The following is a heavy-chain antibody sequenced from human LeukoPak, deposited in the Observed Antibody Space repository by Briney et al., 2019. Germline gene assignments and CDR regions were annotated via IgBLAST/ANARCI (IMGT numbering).Heavy chain of an antibody. Sequence: SETLSLTCTVSGGSISSGSYYWSWIRQPAGKGLEWIGRIYTSGSTNYNPSLKSRVTISVDTSKNQFSLKLSSVTAADTAVYYCARHPRSRIPSRSNPSSPNFDYWGQGTLVTVSS. V-gene: IGHV4-61*02. CDR1: GGSISSGSYY. CDR2: IYTSGST. D-gene: IGHD2-2*02. J-gene: IGHJ4*02. CDR3: ARHPRSRIPSRSNPSSPNFDY.